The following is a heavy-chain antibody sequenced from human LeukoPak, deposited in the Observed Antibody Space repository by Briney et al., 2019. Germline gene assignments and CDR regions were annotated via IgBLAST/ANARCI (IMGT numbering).Heavy chain of an antibody. Sequence: GGSLRLSCAASGFTFSSYRMNWVRQAPGKGLEWVSSISSSSSYIYYADSVKGRFTISRDNAKNSLYLQMNSLRAEDTAVYYCARDYYDILTGYEGAFDIWGQGTMVTVSS. CDR1: GFTFSSYR. J-gene: IGHJ3*02. CDR3: ARDYYDILTGYEGAFDI. V-gene: IGHV3-21*01. D-gene: IGHD3-9*01. CDR2: ISSSSSYI.